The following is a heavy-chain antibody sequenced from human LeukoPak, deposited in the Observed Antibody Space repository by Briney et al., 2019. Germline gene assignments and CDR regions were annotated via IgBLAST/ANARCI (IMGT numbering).Heavy chain of an antibody. Sequence: GGSLRLSCAASGFTFSTSVIHWVRQAPGKGLEWVAVIWYDGSNEYYADSVKGRFTISRDNSKNTPYLQMNSLRAEDTAVYYCARRLGYYFDYWGQGTLVTVSS. CDR3: ARRLGYYFDY. D-gene: IGHD5-12*01. CDR2: IWYDGSNE. J-gene: IGHJ4*02. CDR1: GFTFSTSV. V-gene: IGHV3-33*01.